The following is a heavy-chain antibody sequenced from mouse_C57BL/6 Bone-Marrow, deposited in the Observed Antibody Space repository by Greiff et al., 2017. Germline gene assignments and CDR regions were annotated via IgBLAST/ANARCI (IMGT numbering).Heavy chain of an antibody. CDR2: INPSSGYT. V-gene: IGHV1-4*01. CDR3: ARRWYYFDY. J-gene: IGHJ2*01. Sequence: VKLMESGAELARPGASVKMSCKASGYTFTSYTMHWVKQRPGQGLEWIGYINPSSGYTKYNQKFKDKATLTADKSSSTAYMQLSSLTSEDSAVYYCARRWYYFDYWGQGTTLTVSS. CDR1: GYTFTSYT.